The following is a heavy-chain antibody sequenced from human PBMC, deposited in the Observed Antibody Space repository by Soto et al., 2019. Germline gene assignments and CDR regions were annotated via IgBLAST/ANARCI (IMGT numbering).Heavy chain of an antibody. D-gene: IGHD6-19*01. Sequence: GGSLRLSCAASGFTFSSYGMHWVRQAPGKGLEWVAVISYDGSNKYYADSVKGRFTISRDNSKNTLYLQMNSLRAEDTAVYYCAKVGARIAVAGTGAFDIWGQGTMVTVSS. CDR2: ISYDGSNK. V-gene: IGHV3-30*18. CDR3: AKVGARIAVAGTGAFDI. CDR1: GFTFSSYG. J-gene: IGHJ3*02.